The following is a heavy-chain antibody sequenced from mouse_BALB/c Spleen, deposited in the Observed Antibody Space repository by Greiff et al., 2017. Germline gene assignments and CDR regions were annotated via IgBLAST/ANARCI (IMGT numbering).Heavy chain of an antibody. D-gene: IGHD1-1*01. CDR1: GFTFSDYY. CDR3: ARGEAYYYGKFDY. CDR2: ISDGGSYT. J-gene: IGHJ2*01. Sequence: EVKVEESGGGLVKPGGSLKLSCAASGFTFSDYYMYWVRQTPEKRLEWVATISDGGSYTYYPDSVKGRFTISRDNAKNNLYLQMSSLKSEDTAMYYCARGEAYYYGKFDYWGQGTTLTVSS. V-gene: IGHV5-4*02.